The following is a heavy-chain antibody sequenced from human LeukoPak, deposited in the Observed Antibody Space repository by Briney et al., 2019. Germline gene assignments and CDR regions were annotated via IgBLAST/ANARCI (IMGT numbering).Heavy chain of an antibody. CDR3: ARSSYDYGSGSHMDV. V-gene: IGHV1-18*01. J-gene: IGHJ6*03. D-gene: IGHD3-10*01. CDR2: ISAYNGNT. CDR1: GYTFTSYG. Sequence: ASVKVSCKASGYTFTSYGISWVRQAPGQGLEWMGWISAYNGNTNYAQKLQGRVTMTTDTSTSTAYMELRSLRSDDTAVYYCARSSYDYGSGSHMDVWGKGTTVTVSS.